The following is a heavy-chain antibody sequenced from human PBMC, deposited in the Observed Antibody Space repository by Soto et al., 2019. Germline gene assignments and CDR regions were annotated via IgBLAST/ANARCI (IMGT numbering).Heavy chain of an antibody. CDR2: IYPGDSDT. V-gene: IGHV5-51*01. Sequence: GESLKISGKGSGYSFTIYCIGWVRQMPWKGLEWMGIIYPGDSDTRYSPSFQGQVTISADKSISTAYLQWSSLKASDTAMYYCARGYTGYYDSSGPPDYWGQGTLVTVSS. CDR3: ARGYTGYYDSSGPPDY. D-gene: IGHD3-22*01. J-gene: IGHJ4*02. CDR1: GYSFTIYC.